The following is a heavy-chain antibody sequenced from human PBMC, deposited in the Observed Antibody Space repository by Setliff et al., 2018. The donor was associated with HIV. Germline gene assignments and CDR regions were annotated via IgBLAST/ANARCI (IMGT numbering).Heavy chain of an antibody. D-gene: IGHD3-3*01. CDR3: ARGVNFDY. CDR1: GGSFSGYY. Sequence: SETLSLTCSVSGGSFSGYYWSWIRQPPGRGLEWIGYIYIYNSGSTNYNPSLTSRVTISADTSRNQFSLKLTSVTAADTAIYYCARGVNFDYWGQGTQVTVSS. V-gene: IGHV4-59*01. J-gene: IGHJ4*02. CDR2: IYIYNSGST.